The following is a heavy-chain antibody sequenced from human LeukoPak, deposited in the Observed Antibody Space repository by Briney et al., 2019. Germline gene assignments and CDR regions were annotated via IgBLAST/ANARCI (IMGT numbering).Heavy chain of an antibody. J-gene: IGHJ6*03. CDR3: ARDPSVKYYMDV. Sequence: ASVKVSCTASGYTFTGYYLHWVRQAPGQGREWMGWIDPKSGGTKIAQNFQGRVTMTRDTSISTAYMELSRLASDDTAVYYCARDPSVKYYMDVWGKGTTVTVSS. CDR1: GYTFTGYY. D-gene: IGHD4-17*01. CDR2: IDPKSGGT. V-gene: IGHV1-2*02.